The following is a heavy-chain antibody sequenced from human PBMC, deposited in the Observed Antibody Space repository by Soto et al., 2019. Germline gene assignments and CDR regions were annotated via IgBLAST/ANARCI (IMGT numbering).Heavy chain of an antibody. Sequence: QVQLVQSGAEVKKPGASVKVSCKASGYTFTSYDINWVRQATGQGLEWMGWMNPNSGHTGYAQKVQGRVTITSTTSMSTAYMELSSLRSEDTALYYCAREKSGYYDYWGQGTLVTGSS. V-gene: IGHV1-8*01. J-gene: IGHJ4*02. CDR3: AREKSGYYDY. CDR2: MNPNSGHT. D-gene: IGHD3-3*01. CDR1: GYTFTSYD.